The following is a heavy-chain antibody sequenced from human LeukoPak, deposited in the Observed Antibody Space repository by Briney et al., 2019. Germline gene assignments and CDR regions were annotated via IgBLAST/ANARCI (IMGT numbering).Heavy chain of an antibody. Sequence: GESLKISCKVSGHRFTSYWIGWVRQMPGKGLEWMGIIYPGDSDTRYSPPFQGQVTISADKSISAAYLQWSGLRASDTAMYYCARLMGYCSGGSCPEWFDPWGQGTLVTVSS. CDR1: GHRFTSYW. J-gene: IGHJ5*02. CDR2: IYPGDSDT. D-gene: IGHD2-15*01. CDR3: ARLMGYCSGGSCPEWFDP. V-gene: IGHV5-51*01.